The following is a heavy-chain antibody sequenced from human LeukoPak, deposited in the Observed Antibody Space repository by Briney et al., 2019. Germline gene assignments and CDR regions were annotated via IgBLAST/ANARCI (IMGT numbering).Heavy chain of an antibody. D-gene: IGHD2-2*01. J-gene: IGHJ3*01. V-gene: IGHV4-34*01. Sequence: SETLSLTCAVYGGSFSGYYWSWIRQPPGKGLEWIGEINHSGSTNYNPSLKSRVTISVDTSKNQFSLKLSSVTAADTAVYYCARQVVVPAAVNAFDVWGQGTMVTVSS. CDR2: INHSGST. CDR1: GGSFSGYY. CDR3: ARQVVVPAAVNAFDV.